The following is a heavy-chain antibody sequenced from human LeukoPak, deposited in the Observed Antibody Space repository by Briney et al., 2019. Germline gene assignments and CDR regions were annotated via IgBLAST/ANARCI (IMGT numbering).Heavy chain of an antibody. CDR1: GYNLNRHY. CDR3: ARGGPYSSGWHSIYYMDV. V-gene: IGHV1-46*02. Sequence: ALVKVSRKASGYNLNRHYMHWVRQAPGQGLESMGIINPSGGSTSYAQKFQGRVTMTSDTSTSTVYMELSSLRSEDTAVYYCARGGPYSSGWHSIYYMDVWGKGTTVTISS. J-gene: IGHJ6*03. D-gene: IGHD6-19*01. CDR2: INPSGGST.